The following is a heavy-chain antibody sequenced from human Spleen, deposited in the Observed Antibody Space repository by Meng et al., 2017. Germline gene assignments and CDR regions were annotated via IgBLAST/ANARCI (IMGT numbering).Heavy chain of an antibody. CDR2: IGPSGGDT. J-gene: IGHJ1*01. CDR3: AKDPSWLVRRAGYFQH. CDR1: EFTFSRYA. D-gene: IGHD6-19*01. Sequence: GESLKISCAASEFTFSRYAMTWVRQAPGKGLEWVSSIGPSGGDTYYADSVKGRFTISRDNSKNTLYLQMNSLRAEDTAVYYCAKDPSWLVRRAGYFQHWGQGTLVTVSS. V-gene: IGHV3-23*01.